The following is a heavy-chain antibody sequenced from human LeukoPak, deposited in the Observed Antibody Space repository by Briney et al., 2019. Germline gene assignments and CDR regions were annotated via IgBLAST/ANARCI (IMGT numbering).Heavy chain of an antibody. CDR1: GGPFSGYY. Sequence: PSETLSLTCAVYGGPFSGYYWSWIRQPPGKGLEWIGEINHSGSTNYNPSLKSRVTISVDTSKNQFSLKLSSVTAADTAVYYCAGDPYYYGSGSYFDYWGQGTLVTVSS. CDR3: AGDPYYYGSGSYFDY. CDR2: INHSGST. V-gene: IGHV4-34*01. D-gene: IGHD3-10*01. J-gene: IGHJ4*02.